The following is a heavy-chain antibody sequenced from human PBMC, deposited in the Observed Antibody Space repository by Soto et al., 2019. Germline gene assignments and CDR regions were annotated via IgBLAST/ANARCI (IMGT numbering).Heavy chain of an antibody. V-gene: IGHV1-69*01. CDR3: ARGGTSGWLKGAYDV. D-gene: IGHD6-19*01. CDR2: IIPMFGIP. CDR1: GGTLNKHA. Sequence: QVQLVQSGAEVKKPGSSVKVSCRASGGTLNKHAITWVRRAPGLGLEWLGGIIPMFGIPNYPQKFQGRVTITPDDSTNTSHMELNSLTSDDTAVYYCARGGTSGWLKGAYDVWGQGTMVTVSS. J-gene: IGHJ3*01.